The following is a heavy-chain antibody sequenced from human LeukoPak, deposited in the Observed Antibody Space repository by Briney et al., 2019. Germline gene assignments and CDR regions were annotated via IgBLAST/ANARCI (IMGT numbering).Heavy chain of an antibody. CDR2: INPNSGGT. Sequence: GASVKVSCKASGYTFTGYYMHWVRQAPGQGLEWMGWINPNSGGTNYAQKFQGRVTMTRDTSISTAYMELSSLRSEDTAVYYCARGVTMVRGVIEGYYFDYWGQGTLVTVSS. J-gene: IGHJ4*02. V-gene: IGHV1-2*02. CDR1: GYTFTGYY. CDR3: ARGVTMVRGVIEGYYFDY. D-gene: IGHD3-10*01.